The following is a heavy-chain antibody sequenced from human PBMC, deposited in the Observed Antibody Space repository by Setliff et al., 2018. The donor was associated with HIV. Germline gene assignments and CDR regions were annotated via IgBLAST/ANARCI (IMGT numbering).Heavy chain of an antibody. V-gene: IGHV3-30*04. D-gene: IGHD6-13*01. CDR3: AREVAADGTYFDY. Sequence: GGSLRLSCAASGFTFSNSAMHWVRQAPGTGLGWVAGISCDGSNKYYTDSVKGRFTISRDKSKNTLYRQMNSLRAEDSAVYYCAREVAADGTYFDYWGQGALVTVSS. CDR1: GFTFSNSA. CDR2: ISCDGSNK. J-gene: IGHJ4*01.